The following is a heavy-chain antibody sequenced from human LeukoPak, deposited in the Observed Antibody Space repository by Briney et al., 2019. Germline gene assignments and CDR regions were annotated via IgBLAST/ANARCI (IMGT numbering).Heavy chain of an antibody. V-gene: IGHV4-30-2*01. CDR3: ARPTPYYFDSSGYSYDTFDI. CDR2: IYHSGST. Sequence: SQTLSLTCTVSGGSLSSGGSYWSWIRQPPGKGLEWIGYIYHSGSTYYNPSLKSRVTISVDRSKNQFSLKLSSVTAADTAVYYCARPTPYYFDSSGYSYDTFDIWGQGTMVTVSS. D-gene: IGHD3-22*01. CDR1: GGSLSSGGSY. J-gene: IGHJ3*02.